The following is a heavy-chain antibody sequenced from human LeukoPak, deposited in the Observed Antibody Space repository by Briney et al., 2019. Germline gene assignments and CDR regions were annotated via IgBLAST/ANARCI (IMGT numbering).Heavy chain of an antibody. V-gene: IGHV4-59*01. CDR3: ATSSGPWFDP. Sequence: PSETLSLTCTVSGGSISSYYWSWIRQPPGKGLGWIGYIYYSGSTNYNPSRKSRVTISVDTSKNQFSLKLSSVPAADTAVYYCATSSGPWFDPWGQGTLVTVSS. D-gene: IGHD3-10*01. J-gene: IGHJ5*02. CDR1: GGSISSYY. CDR2: IYYSGST.